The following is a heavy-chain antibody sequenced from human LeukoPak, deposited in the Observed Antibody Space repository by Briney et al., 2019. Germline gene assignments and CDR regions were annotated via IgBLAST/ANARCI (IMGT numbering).Heavy chain of an antibody. D-gene: IGHD3-22*01. CDR3: ASFRYDSSGYSAFDY. J-gene: IGHJ4*02. CDR2: IYYSGST. Sequence: SETLSPTCTVSGGSISSYYWSWIRQPPGKGLEWIGYIYYSGSTNYNPSLKSRVTISVDTSKNQFSLKLSSVTAADTAVYYCASFRYDSSGYSAFDYWGQGTLVTVSS. CDR1: GGSISSYY. V-gene: IGHV4-59*08.